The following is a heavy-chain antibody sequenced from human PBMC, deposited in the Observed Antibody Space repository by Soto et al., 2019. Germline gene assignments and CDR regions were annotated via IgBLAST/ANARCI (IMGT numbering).Heavy chain of an antibody. D-gene: IGHD1-1*01. CDR1: GGTFSSYT. Sequence: GASVKVSCKASGGTFSSYTISWVRQAPGQGLEWMGRIIPILGIANYAQKFQGRVTITADKSTSTAYMELSSLRSEDTAVYYCARVRYNGNAGFDYWGKGTLVTVSS. V-gene: IGHV1-69*02. J-gene: IGHJ4*02. CDR3: ARVRYNGNAGFDY. CDR2: IIPILGIA.